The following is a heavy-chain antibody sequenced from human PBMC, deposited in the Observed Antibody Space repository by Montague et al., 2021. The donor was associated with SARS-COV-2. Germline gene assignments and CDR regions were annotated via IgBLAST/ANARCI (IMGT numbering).Heavy chain of an antibody. Sequence: SETLSLTCTVSGGSISSSSYYWGWIRQPPGKGLEWIGSIYSSGSTYYNPSLKSRVTISVDTSKNQFSLKLSSVTAADTAVYYCASQGDICTGYSYYGMVVWGQGTPVTVSS. J-gene: IGHJ6*02. CDR3: ASQGDICTGYSYYGMVV. CDR2: IYSSGST. V-gene: IGHV4-39*01. CDR1: GGSISSSSYY. D-gene: IGHD3-9*01.